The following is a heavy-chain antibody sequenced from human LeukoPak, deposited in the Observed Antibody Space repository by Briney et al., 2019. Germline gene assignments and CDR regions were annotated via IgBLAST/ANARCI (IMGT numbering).Heavy chain of an antibody. CDR3: ARRGSGWHFDY. J-gene: IGHJ4*02. CDR2: IYTSGST. Sequence: SETLSLTCTVSSGSISSYYWRWIRQPAGKGLEWIGRIYTSGSTNYNPSLKSRVTMPVDTSKNQFSLKLSSVTAADTALYYCARRGSGWHFDYWGQGTLVTVSS. D-gene: IGHD5-24*01. V-gene: IGHV4-4*07. CDR1: SGSISSYY.